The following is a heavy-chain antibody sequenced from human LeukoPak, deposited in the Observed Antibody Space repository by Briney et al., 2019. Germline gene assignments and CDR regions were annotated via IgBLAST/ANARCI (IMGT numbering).Heavy chain of an antibody. Sequence: GGSLRLSCAASGFTFSSYGMHWVRQAPGKGLEWVAVISYDGSNKYYADSVKGRFTISRDNSKNTLYLQMNSLRAEDTAVYYCAGDYYDSSGLGYWGQGTLVTVSS. D-gene: IGHD3-22*01. CDR1: GFTFSSYG. J-gene: IGHJ4*02. CDR2: ISYDGSNK. V-gene: IGHV3-30*03. CDR3: AGDYYDSSGLGY.